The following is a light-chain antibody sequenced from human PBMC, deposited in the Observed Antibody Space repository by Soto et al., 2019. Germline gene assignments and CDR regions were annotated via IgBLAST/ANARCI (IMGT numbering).Light chain of an antibody. CDR2: DAS. J-gene: IGKJ1*01. CDR1: QDINRW. Sequence: DIQMTQSPSTLSASVGHRVTITCRASQDINRWLAWYQQKPGQAPKILIYDASSSESGVPSTFSGSGSRTEFTLTSSSVQADDFATYYCQQYSSYPWTFGQGTKVDIK. CDR3: QQYSSYPWT. V-gene: IGKV1-5*01.